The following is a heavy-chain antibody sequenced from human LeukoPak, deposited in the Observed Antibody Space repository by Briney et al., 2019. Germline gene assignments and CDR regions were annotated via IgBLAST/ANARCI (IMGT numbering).Heavy chain of an antibody. D-gene: IGHD2-15*01. Sequence: PGGSLRLSCAASGFTFSSYGMHWVRQAPGKGLEWVAVISYDGSNKYYADSVKGRFTISRDNSKNTLYLQMNSLRAEDTAVYYCAKEGVVVAAGFYFDYWGQGTLVTVSS. J-gene: IGHJ4*02. CDR1: GFTFSSYG. V-gene: IGHV3-30*18. CDR2: ISYDGSNK. CDR3: AKEGVVVAAGFYFDY.